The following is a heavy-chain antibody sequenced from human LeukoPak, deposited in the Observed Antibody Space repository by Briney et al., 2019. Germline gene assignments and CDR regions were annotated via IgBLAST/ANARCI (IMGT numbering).Heavy chain of an antibody. CDR1: GGSISNYY. D-gene: IGHD2-15*01. CDR3: ARYNYCSGARCYPGFDY. J-gene: IGHJ4*02. CDR2: IYYSGNT. Sequence: SETLSLTCTVSGGSISNYYWSWIRQSPGKGLEWIGYIYYSGNTNYNPSLKSRVTISVDTSKNQFSLNLSSVTAADTAVYYCARYNYCSGARCYPGFDYWGQGALVTVSS. V-gene: IGHV4-59*08.